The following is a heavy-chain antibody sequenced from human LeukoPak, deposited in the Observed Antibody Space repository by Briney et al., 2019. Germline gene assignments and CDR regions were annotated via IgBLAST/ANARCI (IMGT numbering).Heavy chain of an antibody. CDR1: GFSISNYG. J-gene: IGHJ4*02. V-gene: IGHV3-7*01. Sequence: GGSLRLSCAASGFSISNYGMHWVRQAPGKGLEWVANIKQDGSETYYVDSVKGRFTISRDNAKNSLYLQINSLRAEDTAVYYCARIVPGLGSRWDYFEYWGQGTLVTVSS. CDR3: ARIVPGLGSRWDYFEY. D-gene: IGHD6-13*01. CDR2: IKQDGSET.